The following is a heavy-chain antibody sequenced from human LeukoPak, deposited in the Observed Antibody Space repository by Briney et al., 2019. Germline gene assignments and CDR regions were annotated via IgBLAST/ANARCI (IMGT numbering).Heavy chain of an antibody. CDR3: TKDPTGDYVGAFDP. D-gene: IGHD4-17*01. J-gene: IGHJ5*02. Sequence: GGSLRLSCAASGFTFSNYAMTWVRQAPGKGLEWVSSITCSRGTTYNTDSVKGRFTISRDNSQNTLYLQMNSLRAEDTAVYYCTKDPTGDYVGAFDPWGQGTLVTVSS. V-gene: IGHV3-23*01. CDR2: ITCSRGTT. CDR1: GFTFSNYA.